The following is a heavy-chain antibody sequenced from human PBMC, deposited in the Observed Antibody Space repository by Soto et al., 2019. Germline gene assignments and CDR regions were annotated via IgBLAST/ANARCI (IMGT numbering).Heavy chain of an antibody. CDR3: ASHSSLRGYCISTSCYGYYYGMDV. J-gene: IGHJ6*02. CDR1: GGTFSSYA. D-gene: IGHD2-2*01. Sequence: QVQLVQSGAEVKKPGSSVKVSCKASGGTFSSYAISWVRQAPGQALEWMGGIIPIFGTADYAQKFQGRVTITADESTRTAYMELSSLRSEDTAVYYCASHSSLRGYCISTSCYGYYYGMDVWGQGTTVTVSS. V-gene: IGHV1-69*12. CDR2: IIPIFGTA.